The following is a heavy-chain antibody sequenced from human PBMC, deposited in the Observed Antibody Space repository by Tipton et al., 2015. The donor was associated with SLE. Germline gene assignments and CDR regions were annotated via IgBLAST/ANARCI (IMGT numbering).Heavy chain of an antibody. J-gene: IGHJ4*02. CDR3: AREPLGTRHFDY. D-gene: IGHD1-1*01. Sequence: RSLRLSCAASGFTFSSYAMHWVRQAPGKGLEWVTLISFDGSDEYYADSVQGRFNISRDNSKKTLYLQMNSLRIEDTAVYYCAREPLGTRHFDYWGQGTLVTVSS. V-gene: IGHV3-30*04. CDR1: GFTFSSYA. CDR2: ISFDGSDE.